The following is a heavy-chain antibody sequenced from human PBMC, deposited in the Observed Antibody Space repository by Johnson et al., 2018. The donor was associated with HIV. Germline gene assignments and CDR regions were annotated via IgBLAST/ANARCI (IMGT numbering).Heavy chain of an antibody. CDR1: GFTFSSYA. D-gene: IGHD1-26*01. Sequence: VQLVESGGGLVQPGGSLKLSCAASGFTFSSYAMSWVRQAPGKGLEWVANIKQDGSEKYYVGAVKGRFTISRDNAKNSLYLQMNSLRAEDTAVYYCAKGMWGHDAFDIWGQGTMVTVSS. V-gene: IGHV3-7*01. CDR3: AKGMWGHDAFDI. CDR2: IKQDGSEK. J-gene: IGHJ3*02.